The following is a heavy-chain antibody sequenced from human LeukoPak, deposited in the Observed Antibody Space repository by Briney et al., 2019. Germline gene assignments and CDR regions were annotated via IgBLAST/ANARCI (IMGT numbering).Heavy chain of an antibody. CDR3: ARGGHVGQQLAPSDY. J-gene: IGHJ4*02. CDR1: GYTFTSYG. D-gene: IGHD6-13*01. Sequence: GASVKVSCKASGYTFTSYGISWVRQAPGQGLEWMGWISAYNGKTNYAQKLQGRVTMTTDTSTSTAYMELRGLRSDDTAVYYCARGGHVGQQLAPSDYWGQGTLVTVSS. CDR2: ISAYNGKT. V-gene: IGHV1-18*01.